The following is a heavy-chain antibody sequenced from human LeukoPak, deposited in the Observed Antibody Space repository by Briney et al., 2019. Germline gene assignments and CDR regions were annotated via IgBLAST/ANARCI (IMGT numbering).Heavy chain of an antibody. CDR3: SRDGGEGGNSAFDI. Sequence: GGSLRLSCAASGFTFSDYILDWVRQAPGKGLEWVGRIRRGANSYTTEYAASVKGRFTISRDDSKNSLYLHMNSLKTEDTAVYHCSRDGGEGGNSAFDIWGQATMVTVSS. J-gene: IGHJ3*02. CDR1: GFTFSDYI. V-gene: IGHV3-72*01. CDR2: IRRGANSYTT. D-gene: IGHD3-16*01.